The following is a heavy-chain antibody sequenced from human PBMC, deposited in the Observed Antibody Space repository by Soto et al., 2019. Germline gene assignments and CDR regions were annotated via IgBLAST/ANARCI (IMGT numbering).Heavy chain of an antibody. Sequence: EVQLVESGGVVVQPGGSLRLSCAASGFTFDDYTMHWVRQAPGKGLEWVSLIRWDGGSTYYADSVKGRFTISRDNSKNSLYLQMYSLRTEDTALYYCAKGFRYYDSRGYFEFDYWGQGTLVTVSS. J-gene: IGHJ4*02. D-gene: IGHD3-22*01. CDR1: GFTFDDYT. CDR2: IRWDGGST. CDR3: AKGFRYYDSRGYFEFDY. V-gene: IGHV3-43*01.